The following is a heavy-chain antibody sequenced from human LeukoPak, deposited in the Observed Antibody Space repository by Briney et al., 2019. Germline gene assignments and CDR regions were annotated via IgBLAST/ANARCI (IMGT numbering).Heavy chain of an antibody. V-gene: IGHV4-39*01. CDR2: IYYTAKT. CDR1: GGSISSSSYY. Sequence: PSETLSLTCTVSGGSISSSSYYWGWLRQPPGKGLEWIGSIYYTAKTYYNSSLKSRVTISVDTSKNQFSLKLSSVTAADSAVYYCARRDHYDSSGYFDYWGQGTLVTVSS. J-gene: IGHJ4*02. CDR3: ARRDHYDSSGYFDY. D-gene: IGHD3-22*01.